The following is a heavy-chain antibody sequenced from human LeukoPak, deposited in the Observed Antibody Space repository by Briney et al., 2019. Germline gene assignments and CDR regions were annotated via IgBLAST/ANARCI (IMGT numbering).Heavy chain of an antibody. Sequence: GGSLRLSCAASGFTFSSYWMSWVRQAPGKGLEWVAFIRYDGSNKYYADSVKGRFTISRDNSKNTLYLQMNSLRAEDTAVYYCAKDRGSLFDYWGQGTLVTVSS. J-gene: IGHJ4*02. CDR1: GFTFSSYW. CDR3: AKDRGSLFDY. CDR2: IRYDGSNK. V-gene: IGHV3-30*02. D-gene: IGHD5-12*01.